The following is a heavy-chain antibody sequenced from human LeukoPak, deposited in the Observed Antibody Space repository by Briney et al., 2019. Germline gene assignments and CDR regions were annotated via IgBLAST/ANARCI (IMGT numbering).Heavy chain of an antibody. CDR1: GGSISSGSYY. V-gene: IGHV4-61*02. Sequence: PSETLSLTCTVSGGSISSGSYYWSWIRQPAGKGLEWIGRIYTSGSTNYNPSLKSRVTISVDTSKNQFSLKLYSVMAADTAEYYCARAGSRYGADAFDIWGQGTVVTVSS. D-gene: IGHD5-18*01. CDR3: ARAGSRYGADAFDI. CDR2: IYTSGST. J-gene: IGHJ3*02.